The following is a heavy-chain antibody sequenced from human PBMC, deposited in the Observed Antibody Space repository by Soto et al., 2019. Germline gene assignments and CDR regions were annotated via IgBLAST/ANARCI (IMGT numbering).Heavy chain of an antibody. V-gene: IGHV1-18*01. J-gene: IGHJ6*02. CDR2: ISAYNGNT. D-gene: IGHD6-13*01. CDR1: GYTFTSYG. Sequence: ASVKVSCKASGYTFTSYGISWVRQAPGQGLEWMGWISAYNGNTNYAQKLQGRVTMTTDTSTSTAYMELRSLRSDDTAVYYCARDIESYSSRWQYYYYGMDVWGQGTTVTVSS. CDR3: ARDIESYSSRWQYYYYGMDV.